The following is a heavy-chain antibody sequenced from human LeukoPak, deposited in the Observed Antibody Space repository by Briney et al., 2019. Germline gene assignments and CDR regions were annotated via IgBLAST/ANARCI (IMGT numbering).Heavy chain of an antibody. CDR1: GFTFSSYG. Sequence: SGGSLRLSCAASGFTFSSYGMHWVRQAPGKGLEWVAVISYDGSNKYYADSVKGRFTISRDNSKNTLYLQMNSLRAEDTAVYYCAKDLRYCSGGSCYREYFQHWGQGTLVTVSS. J-gene: IGHJ1*01. V-gene: IGHV3-30*18. CDR3: AKDLRYCSGGSCYREYFQH. D-gene: IGHD2-15*01. CDR2: ISYDGSNK.